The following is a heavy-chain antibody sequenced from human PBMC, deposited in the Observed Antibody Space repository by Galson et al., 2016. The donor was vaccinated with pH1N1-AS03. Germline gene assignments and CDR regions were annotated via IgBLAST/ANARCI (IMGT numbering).Heavy chain of an antibody. V-gene: IGHV4-39*01. CDR2: MYSTGTN. Sequence: ETLSLTCTASGGSIRSSNYYWGWIRQPPGKGLEWIGSMYSTGTNFYNPSLKSRVSMSVDTSKNQFSLSLSSVTAADTAVYYGARHATTRSAVFGLPFDHYYSTDVWGKGTTVTVSS. CDR3: ARHATTRSAVFGLPFDHYYSTDV. J-gene: IGHJ6*03. D-gene: IGHD3/OR15-3a*01. CDR1: GGSIRSSNYY.